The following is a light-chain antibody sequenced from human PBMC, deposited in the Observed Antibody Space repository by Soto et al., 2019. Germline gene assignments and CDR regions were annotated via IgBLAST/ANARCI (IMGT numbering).Light chain of an antibody. CDR3: QSYDRSLSGLV. CDR2: GNS. CDR1: SSNIGAGYD. Sequence: QSVLTQPPSVSGAPGQRVTIYCTGSSSNIGAGYDVHWYQQLPGTAPKLLIYGNSNRPSGVPDRFSGSKSGTSASLAITGLQAEDEADYYCQSYDRSLSGLVFGGGTKLTVL. V-gene: IGLV1-40*01. J-gene: IGLJ3*02.